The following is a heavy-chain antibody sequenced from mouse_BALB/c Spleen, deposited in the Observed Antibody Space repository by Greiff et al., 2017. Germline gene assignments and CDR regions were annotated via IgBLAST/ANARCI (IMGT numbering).Heavy chain of an antibody. CDR1: GFTFSSYT. CDR2: ISSGGSYT. CDR3: TRDKLTGTAWFAY. V-gene: IGHV5-6-4*01. Sequence: EVHLVESGGGLVKPGGSLKLSCAASGFTFSSYTMSWVRQTPEKRLEWVATISSGGSYTYYPDSVKGRFTISRDNAKNTLYLQMSSLKSEDTAMYYCTRDKLTGTAWFAYWGQGTLVTVSA. D-gene: IGHD4-1*01. J-gene: IGHJ3*01.